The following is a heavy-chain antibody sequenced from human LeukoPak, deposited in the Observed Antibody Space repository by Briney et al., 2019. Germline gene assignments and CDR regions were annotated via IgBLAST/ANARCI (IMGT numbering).Heavy chain of an antibody. Sequence: PGRSLRLSCAASGFTFSSYGMHWVRQAPGKGLEWVAVISYDGSNKYYADSVKGRFTISRDNSKNTLYLQMNSLRAEDTAVYYCANGPRDSSGYLDYRGQGTLVTVSS. CDR3: ANGPRDSSGYLDY. V-gene: IGHV3-30*18. CDR1: GFTFSSYG. J-gene: IGHJ4*02. CDR2: ISYDGSNK. D-gene: IGHD3-22*01.